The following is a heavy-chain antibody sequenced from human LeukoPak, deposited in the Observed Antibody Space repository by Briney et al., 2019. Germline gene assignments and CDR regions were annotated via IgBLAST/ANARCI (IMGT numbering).Heavy chain of an antibody. Sequence: ASVKVSCKASGYTFTSYDINWVRQATGQGLEWMGGIIPIFGTANYAQKFQGRVTITADESTSTAYMELSSLRSEDTAVYYCATKGSSGYYSAEYFQHWGQGTLVTVSS. J-gene: IGHJ1*01. CDR3: ATKGSSGYYSAEYFQH. CDR2: IIPIFGTA. V-gene: IGHV1-69*13. D-gene: IGHD3-22*01. CDR1: GYTFTSYD.